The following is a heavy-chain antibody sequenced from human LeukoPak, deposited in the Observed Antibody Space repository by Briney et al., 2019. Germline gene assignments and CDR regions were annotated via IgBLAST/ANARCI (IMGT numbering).Heavy chain of an antibody. V-gene: IGHV4-39*07. Sequence: SETLSLTCTVSGGSISSSSYYWGWIRQPPGKGLEWIGSIYYSGSTYYNPSLKSRVTISVDTSKNQFSLKLSSVTAADTAVYYCASSHCSGGSCYSNLDYWGQGTLVTVSS. CDR3: ASSHCSGGSCYSNLDY. CDR1: GGSISSSSYY. D-gene: IGHD2-15*01. CDR2: IYYSGST. J-gene: IGHJ4*02.